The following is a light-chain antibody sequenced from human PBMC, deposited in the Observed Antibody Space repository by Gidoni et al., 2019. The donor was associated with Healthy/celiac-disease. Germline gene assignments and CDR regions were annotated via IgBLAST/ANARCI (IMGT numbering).Light chain of an antibody. J-gene: IGLJ1*01. CDR3: SSYTSSSTGV. CDR2: EVS. Sequence: QSALTQPASVYGSPGQSITISCTGTSSDVGGYNYVSWYQQHPGKAPKLMIYEVSNRPSGVPDRFSGSKSGNTASLTISGLQAEDEADYYCSSYTSSSTGVFGTGTKVTVL. CDR1: SSDVGGYNY. V-gene: IGLV2-14*01.